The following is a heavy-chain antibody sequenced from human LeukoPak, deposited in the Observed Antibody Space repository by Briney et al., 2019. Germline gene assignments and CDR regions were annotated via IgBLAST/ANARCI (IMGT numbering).Heavy chain of an antibody. V-gene: IGHV3-30*03. CDR1: GFTFSSYG. J-gene: IGHJ4*02. CDR3: ARSRYCSTTRCYGPRNDY. Sequence: PGGSLRLSCAASGFTFSSYGIHWVRQAPGKGLEWVAVISYDGSGKYYAESVKGRFTISRDNSKNTLHLQMNSLRAEDTAVYYCARSRYCSTTRCYGPRNDYWGQGTLVTVSS. D-gene: IGHD2-2*01. CDR2: ISYDGSGK.